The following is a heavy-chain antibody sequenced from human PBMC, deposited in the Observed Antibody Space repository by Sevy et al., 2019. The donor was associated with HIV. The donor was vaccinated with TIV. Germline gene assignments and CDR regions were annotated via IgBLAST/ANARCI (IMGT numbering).Heavy chain of an antibody. V-gene: IGHV3-7*01. CDR1: GFIFNSYW. Sequence: GGSLRLSCGASGFIFNSYWMTWVRQAPGKWLEWVATIKQDGSEKYYVDSVKGRFTISRDNVKNSVHLQMSSLRVEDTAMYYCARDYSWGQGTQVTVSS. CDR3: ARDYS. J-gene: IGHJ4*02. CDR2: IKQDGSEK.